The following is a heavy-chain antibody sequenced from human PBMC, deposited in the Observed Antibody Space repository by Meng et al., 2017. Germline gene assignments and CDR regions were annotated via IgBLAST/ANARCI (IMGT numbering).Heavy chain of an antibody. J-gene: IGHJ4*02. V-gene: IGHV1-69*01. Sequence: QVQWGHSGAEVKSPGSSWKVSCKAPVATFSSYVISWLRQAPGQGLEWMGGIIPIFGTANYAQKFQGRVTITADESTSTAYMELSSLRSEDTAVYYCARRPGYSSGWYDYWGQGTLVTVSS. CDR2: IIPIFGTA. CDR3: ARRPGYSSGWYDY. CDR1: VATFSSYV. D-gene: IGHD6-19*01.